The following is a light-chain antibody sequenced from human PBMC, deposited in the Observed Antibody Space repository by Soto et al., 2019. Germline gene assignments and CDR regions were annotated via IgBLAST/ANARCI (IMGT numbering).Light chain of an antibody. CDR3: GVWDGSLNVRV. V-gene: IGLV1-51*01. Sequence: QSVLTQPPSVSAAPGQKVTISCSGSSSNIESNYVSWYRQLPGTAPKLLIYDNDKRPSGIPDRFSGSKSGTSATLGITGLQTGDEADYYGGVWDGSLNVRVFGGGTKVTVL. J-gene: IGLJ2*01. CDR1: SSNIESNY. CDR2: DND.